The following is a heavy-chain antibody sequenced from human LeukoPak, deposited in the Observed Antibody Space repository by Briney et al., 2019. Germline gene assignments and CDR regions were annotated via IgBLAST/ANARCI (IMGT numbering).Heavy chain of an antibody. CDR3: ARGPAGVTTVLDY. Sequence: GESLKISCKGSGYTFTSYWITWVRQMPGKGLEWMGRIHPSDSYTNYSPSFQGHVTISADKSITTAHLQWSSLKASDTAMCYCARGPAGVTTVLDYWGQGTLVTVSS. CDR2: IHPSDSYT. CDR1: GYTFTSYW. D-gene: IGHD4-17*01. J-gene: IGHJ4*02. V-gene: IGHV5-10-1*01.